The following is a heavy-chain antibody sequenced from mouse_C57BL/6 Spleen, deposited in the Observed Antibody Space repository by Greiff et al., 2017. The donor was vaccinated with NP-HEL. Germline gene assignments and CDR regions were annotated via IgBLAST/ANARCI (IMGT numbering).Heavy chain of an antibody. CDR2: IDPSDSET. Sequence: VQLQQPGAELVRPGSSVKLSCKASGYTFTSYWMHWVKQRPIQGLEWIGNIDPSDSETHYNQKFKDKATLTVDKSSSTAYMQLSSLTSEDSAVYYCARRDSSGHDYWGQGTTLTVSS. CDR1: GYTFTSYW. V-gene: IGHV1-52*01. CDR3: ARRDSSGHDY. D-gene: IGHD3-2*02. J-gene: IGHJ2*01.